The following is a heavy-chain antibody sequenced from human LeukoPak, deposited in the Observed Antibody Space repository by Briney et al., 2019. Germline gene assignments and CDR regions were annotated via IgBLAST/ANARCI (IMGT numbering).Heavy chain of an antibody. D-gene: IGHD3-10*01. V-gene: IGHV4-59*01. CDR3: ARMGPPLRGVRYYYYMDV. CDR1: GGSISSYY. J-gene: IGHJ6*03. Sequence: SETLSLTRNVSGGSISSYYWSWIRQPPGKGLEWIGYIYYSGSTNYNPSLKSRVTISVDTSKNQFSLKLTSVTAADTAVCCCARMGPPLRGVRYYYYMDVWGKGTTVTVSS. CDR2: IYYSGST.